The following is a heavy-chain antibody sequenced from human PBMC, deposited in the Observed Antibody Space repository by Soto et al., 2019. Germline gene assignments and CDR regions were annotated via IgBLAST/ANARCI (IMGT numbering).Heavy chain of an antibody. CDR3: ARFVGYGGHDYYFDY. Sequence: QVQLVESGGGVVQPGRSLRLSCAASGFTFSTYAMHWVRQAPGKGLEWVAVISRDGTNKYHADSVKGRFTISRDNSKNTMYLQMNSLRAEDTALYYCARFVGYGGHDYYFDYWGQGTLVTVSS. CDR1: GFTFSTYA. V-gene: IGHV3-30-3*01. D-gene: IGHD5-12*01. J-gene: IGHJ4*02. CDR2: ISRDGTNK.